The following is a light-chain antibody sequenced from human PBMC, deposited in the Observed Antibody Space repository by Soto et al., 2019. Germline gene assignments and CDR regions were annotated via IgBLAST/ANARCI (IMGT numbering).Light chain of an antibody. Sequence: QAVVTQSPSASGTPGQRVTISCSGRKSNIGSTTVSWYQQLPRTAPKLLIYSNNQRPSGVPDRFSGSKSGSSASLAISGLQSEDEADYYCASWDDGLDNYVFGTGTKLTVL. CDR1: KSNIGSTT. CDR2: SNN. J-gene: IGLJ1*01. V-gene: IGLV1-44*01. CDR3: ASWDDGLDNYV.